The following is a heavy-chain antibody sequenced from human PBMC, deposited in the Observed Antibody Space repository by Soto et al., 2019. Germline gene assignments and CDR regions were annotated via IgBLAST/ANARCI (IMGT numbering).Heavy chain of an antibody. CDR3: AKDHYGTFPGYYGPDY. Sequence: QVQLVESGGGVVQPGRSLRLSCAASGFTFSSYGIHWVRQAPGKGLEWVAVISYDGSNKYYADSVKGRFTISRDNSKNTLDLQMTSLRAEDTAVYYCAKDHYGTFPGYYGPDYWGQGTLVTVSS. J-gene: IGHJ4*02. CDR2: ISYDGSNK. CDR1: GFTFSSYG. V-gene: IGHV3-30*18. D-gene: IGHD3-9*01.